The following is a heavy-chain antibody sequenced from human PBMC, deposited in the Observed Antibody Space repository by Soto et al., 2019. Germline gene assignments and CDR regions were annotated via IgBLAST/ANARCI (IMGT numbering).Heavy chain of an antibody. V-gene: IGHV1-2*04. D-gene: IGHD2-15*01. J-gene: IGHJ6*02. CDR3: AREIGWATIEDYYYYYGMDV. CDR1: GYTFTGYY. Sequence: ASVKVSCKASGYTFTGYYMHWVRQAPGQGLEWMGWINPNSGGTNYAQKFQGWVTMTRDTSISTAYMELSRLRSDDTAVYYCAREIGWATIEDYYYYYGMDVWGQGTTVTVSS. CDR2: INPNSGGT.